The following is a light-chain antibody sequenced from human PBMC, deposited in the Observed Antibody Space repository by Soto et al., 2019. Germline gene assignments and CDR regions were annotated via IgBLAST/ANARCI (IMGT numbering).Light chain of an antibody. V-gene: IGKV3D-15*01. CDR1: QSVSSD. Sequence: EIVMTQSPDTLSVSPGERAALSCRTSQSVSSDLAWYQQKPGQAPRLLSYGASTRATGIPARFSGSGSGTDFTLTISSLQSEDFAVYYCHHYSSWPPYTFGQGTKLEI. CDR2: GAS. J-gene: IGKJ2*01. CDR3: HHYSSWPPYT.